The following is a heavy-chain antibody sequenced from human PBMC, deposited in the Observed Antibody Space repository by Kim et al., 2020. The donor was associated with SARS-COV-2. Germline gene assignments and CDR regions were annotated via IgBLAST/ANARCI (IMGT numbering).Heavy chain of an antibody. CDR1: GGSISSYY. V-gene: IGHV4-4*07. D-gene: IGHD5-12*01. J-gene: IGHJ5*02. Sequence: SETLSLTCTVSGGSISSYYWSWVRQPAGKGLEWIGRIYTSGSTNYNPPLKRRLTMSVDTSKNQFSLKLSPVTAADTAVYYCARVKWPHQPWLPTAWYDP. CDR2: IYTSGST. CDR3: ARVKWPHQPWLPTAWYDP.